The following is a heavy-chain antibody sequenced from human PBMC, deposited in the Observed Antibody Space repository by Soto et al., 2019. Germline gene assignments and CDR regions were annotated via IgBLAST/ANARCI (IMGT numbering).Heavy chain of an antibody. D-gene: IGHD3-10*01. Sequence: EVQLVESGGGLVQPGGSLRLSCAASGFTFSTYAVNWVRQAPGKGLEWVSYISTRAGNTYYADSVKGRFTISRDNAKKSLYLQMISLRAEDTAVYYCARFSDSGPGDYKYDMDVWGKGTTVTVSS. CDR3: ARFSDSGPGDYKYDMDV. CDR1: GFTFSTYA. CDR2: ISTRAGNT. V-gene: IGHV3-21*01. J-gene: IGHJ6*03.